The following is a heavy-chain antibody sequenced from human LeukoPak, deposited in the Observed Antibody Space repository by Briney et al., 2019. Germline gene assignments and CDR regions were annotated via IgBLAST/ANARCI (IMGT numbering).Heavy chain of an antibody. J-gene: IGHJ4*02. V-gene: IGHV3-30*02. CDR1: GFTFSSYG. D-gene: IGHD6-13*01. Sequence: GGSLRLSCAASGFTFSSYGMHWVRQAPGKGLEWVAFIRYDGSNKYYADSVKGRFTISRDNSKNTLYLQMNSLRAEDTAVYYCAKDPRAAAGQYYFDYWGQGTLVTVSS. CDR2: IRYDGSNK. CDR3: AKDPRAAAGQYYFDY.